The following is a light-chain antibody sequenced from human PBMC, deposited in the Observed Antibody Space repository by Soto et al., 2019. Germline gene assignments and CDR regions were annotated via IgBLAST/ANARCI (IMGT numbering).Light chain of an antibody. V-gene: IGLV1-51*02. CDR1: SSNIGNNY. J-gene: IGLJ1*01. CDR2: ENN. CDR3: GTWDSSLSLYV. Sequence: QSALTQPPSVSAAPGQKFTISCSGSSSNIGNNYVSWYQQLPGTAPKLLIYENNKRPSGIPDRFSGSKSGTSATLGITGLQTGDEADYYCGTWDSSLSLYVFGTGTKVTVL.